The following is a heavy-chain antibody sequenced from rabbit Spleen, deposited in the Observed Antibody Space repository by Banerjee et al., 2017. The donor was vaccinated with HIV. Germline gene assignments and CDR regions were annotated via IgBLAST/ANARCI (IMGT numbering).Heavy chain of an antibody. CDR2: IDTGSRDFT. Sequence: QEQLEESGGGLVTTGASLTLTCKASGLDISSSYWICWVRQAPGKGLEWIACIDTGSRDFTYYASWAKGRFTISKTSSTTVILQMTSLTVADTATYFCARDTGTSFSTYGMDLWGQGTLVTVS. V-gene: IGHV1S45*01. CDR3: ARDTGTSFSTYGMDL. J-gene: IGHJ6*01. CDR1: GLDISSSYW. D-gene: IGHD8-1*01.